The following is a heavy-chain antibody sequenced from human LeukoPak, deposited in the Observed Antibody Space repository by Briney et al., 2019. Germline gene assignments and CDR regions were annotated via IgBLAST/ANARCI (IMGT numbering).Heavy chain of an antibody. CDR3: ARVATVEVWWFDP. J-gene: IGHJ5*02. D-gene: IGHD5-24*01. Sequence: GGSLRLSCSASGFTFSSYNMNWVRQAPEKGLEWVSVIYSGGNTYYADSVKGRFTISRDNAKNSLYVQMNSLRAEDTAVYYCARVATVEVWWFDPWGQGTLVTVSS. CDR1: GFTFSSYN. CDR2: IYSGGNT. V-gene: IGHV3-66*01.